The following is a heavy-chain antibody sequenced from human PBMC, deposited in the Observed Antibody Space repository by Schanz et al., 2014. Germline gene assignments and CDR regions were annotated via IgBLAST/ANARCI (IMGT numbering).Heavy chain of an antibody. CDR2: IYSGIGA. CDR1: GFTVSSNH. V-gene: IGHV3-66*01. Sequence: EVQLAESGGGLVQPGGSLRLSCAVSGFTVSSNHMSWVRQAPGKGLEWVSVIYSGIGAYYADSVKDRFTVSRDNSKNTLYLQMNSLRAEDTAVYYCARGTDWNLHYWGQGALVTVSS. D-gene: IGHD1-1*01. J-gene: IGHJ4*02. CDR3: ARGTDWNLHY.